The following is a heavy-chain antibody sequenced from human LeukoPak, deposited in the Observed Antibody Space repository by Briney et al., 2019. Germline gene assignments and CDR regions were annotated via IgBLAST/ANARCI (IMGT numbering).Heavy chain of an antibody. CDR2: ISSSGSTI. CDR1: GFTFSDYY. V-gene: IGHV3-11*04. Sequence: GGSLRLSCAASGFTFSDYYMSWIRQAPGKGLEWVSYISSSGSTIYYADSVKGRFTISRDTAKNSLYLQMNSLRAEDTAVYYCARDSGYDSSGYYYAGWGQGTLVTVSS. D-gene: IGHD3-22*01. CDR3: ARDSGYDSSGYYYAG. J-gene: IGHJ4*02.